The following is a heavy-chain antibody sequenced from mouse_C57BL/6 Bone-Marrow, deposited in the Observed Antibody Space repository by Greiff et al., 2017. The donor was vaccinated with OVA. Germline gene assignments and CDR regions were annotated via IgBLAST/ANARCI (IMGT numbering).Heavy chain of an antibody. D-gene: IGHD2-13*01. Sequence: EVQLQQSGPELVKPGASVKISCKASGYTFTDYYMNWVTQSHGKSLEWIGDSNPNNGGNSYNQKFKGKATLTVDKSSSTAYMELRSLTSEDSAVYYCARGGLLHRPPYWGQGTLVTVSA. CDR3: ARGGLLHRPPY. CDR1: GYTFTDYY. CDR2: SNPNNGGN. J-gene: IGHJ3*01. V-gene: IGHV1-26*01.